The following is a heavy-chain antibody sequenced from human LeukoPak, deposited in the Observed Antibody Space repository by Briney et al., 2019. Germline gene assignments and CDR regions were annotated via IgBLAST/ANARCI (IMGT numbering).Heavy chain of an antibody. V-gene: IGHV1-18*01. Sequence: ASVRVSCKASGYTFSIYGFSWVRQAPGQGLEWMGWISAYNGNTNYAQKLQGRVTMTRDTSISTAYMELSRLRSDDTAVYYCARDGTPAISARPGSYYLGIDYWGQGTLVTVSS. CDR3: ARDGTPAISARPGSYYLGIDY. D-gene: IGHD3-10*01. CDR1: GYTFSIYG. CDR2: ISAYNGNT. J-gene: IGHJ4*02.